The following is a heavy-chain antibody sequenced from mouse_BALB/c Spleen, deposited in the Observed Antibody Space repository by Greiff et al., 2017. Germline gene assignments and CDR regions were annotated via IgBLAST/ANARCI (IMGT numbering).Heavy chain of an antibody. CDR1: GYSITSDYA. CDR2: ISYSGST. J-gene: IGHJ3*01. V-gene: IGHV3-2*02. Sequence: VQLKESGPGLVKPSQSLSLTCTVTGYSITSDYAWNWIRQFPGNKLEWMGYISYSGSTSYNPSLKSRISITRDTSKNQFFLQLNSVTTEDTATYYCARYYDGYHGGFAYWGQGTLVTVSA. CDR3: ARYYDGYHGGFAY. D-gene: IGHD2-3*01.